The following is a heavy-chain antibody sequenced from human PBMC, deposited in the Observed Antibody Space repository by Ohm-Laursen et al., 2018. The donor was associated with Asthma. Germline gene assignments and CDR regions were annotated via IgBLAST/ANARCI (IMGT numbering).Heavy chain of an antibody. CDR1: GGSISSGGYS. V-gene: IGHV4-30-2*01. J-gene: IGHJ4*02. D-gene: IGHD5-12*01. Sequence: TLSLTCAVSGGSISSGGYSWSWIRQPPGKGLEWIGYIYHSGSTYYNPSLKSRVTISVDRSKNQFSLKLSSVTAADTAVYYCARGYSGYDRKEPNFDYWGQGTLVTVSS. CDR3: ARGYSGYDRKEPNFDY. CDR2: IYHSGST.